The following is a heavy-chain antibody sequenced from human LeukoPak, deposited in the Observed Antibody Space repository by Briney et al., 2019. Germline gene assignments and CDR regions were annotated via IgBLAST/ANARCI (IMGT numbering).Heavy chain of an antibody. D-gene: IGHD2-2*01. CDR2: IYTSGST. J-gene: IGHJ6*03. CDR1: GGSISSGSYY. Sequence: SETLSLTCTVSGGSISSGSYYWSWIRQPAGKGLEWIGRIYTSGSTNYNPSLKSRVTISVDTSKNQFSLKLSSVTAADTAVYYCARDGCSSTSCYPRYYYYYYMDVWGKGTTVTVSS. CDR3: ARDGCSSTSCYPRYYYYYYMDV. V-gene: IGHV4-61*02.